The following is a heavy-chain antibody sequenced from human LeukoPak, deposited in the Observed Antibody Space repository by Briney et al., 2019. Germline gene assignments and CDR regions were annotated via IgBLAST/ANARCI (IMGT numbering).Heavy chain of an antibody. CDR3: ARSGYSYGPRRYYFDY. D-gene: IGHD5-18*01. V-gene: IGHV3-7*01. CDR2: IKQDGSEK. J-gene: IGHJ4*02. CDR1: GFTFSSYW. Sequence: GGSLRLSCAASGFTFSSYWMSWVRQAPGKGLEWVANIKQDGSEKYYVDSVKGRFTISRDNAKNSLYLQMNSLRAEDTAVYYCARSGYSYGPRRYYFDYWGQGTLVTVSS.